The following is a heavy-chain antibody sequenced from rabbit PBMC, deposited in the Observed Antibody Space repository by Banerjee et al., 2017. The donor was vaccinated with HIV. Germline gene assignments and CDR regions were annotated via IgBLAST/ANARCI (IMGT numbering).Heavy chain of an antibody. D-gene: IGHD2-1*01. J-gene: IGHJ4*01. V-gene: IGHV1S7*01. CDR1: GFDFSNYY. CDR2: IDPVFAGT. Sequence: QLKESGGGLVQPGGSLKLSCKASGFDFSNYYMSWVRQAPGKGLEWIGYIDPVFAGTYYASWVNGRFTISSHNAQNTLYLQLNSLTAADTATYFCARGVTMTMVTFNLWGPGTLVTVS. CDR3: ARGVTMTMVTFNL.